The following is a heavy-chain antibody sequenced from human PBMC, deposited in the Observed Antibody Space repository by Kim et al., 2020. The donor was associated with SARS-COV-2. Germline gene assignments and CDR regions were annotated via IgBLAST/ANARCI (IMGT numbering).Heavy chain of an antibody. J-gene: IGHJ4*02. Sequence: GGSLRLSCTTSGFTFTGYAMSWVRQAPGKGLEWVSSIDGSDGTTYYVDSVKGRFTISRDNSKNTLYLQMNSLRAADTAAYYCMKGGWGWIWDHWGQGT. D-gene: IGHD2-2*03. CDR3: MKGGWGWIWDH. V-gene: IGHV3-23*01. CDR2: IDGSDGTT. CDR1: GFTFTGYA.